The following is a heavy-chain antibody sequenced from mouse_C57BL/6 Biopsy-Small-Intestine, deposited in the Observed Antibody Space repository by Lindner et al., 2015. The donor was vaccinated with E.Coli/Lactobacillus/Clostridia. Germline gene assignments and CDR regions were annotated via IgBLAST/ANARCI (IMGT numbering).Heavy chain of an antibody. J-gene: IGHJ3*01. Sequence: VQLQESGAELVRPGASVKLSCTASGFNIKDDYMHWVKQRPEQGLEWIGWIDPENGDTEYASKFQGKATITADTSSNTVYLQLSSLTSEDTAVYYCTIYGPNWFAYWGQGTLVTVSA. D-gene: IGHD1-2*01. CDR3: TIYGPNWFAY. CDR2: IDPENGDT. CDR1: GFNIKDDY. V-gene: IGHV14-4*01.